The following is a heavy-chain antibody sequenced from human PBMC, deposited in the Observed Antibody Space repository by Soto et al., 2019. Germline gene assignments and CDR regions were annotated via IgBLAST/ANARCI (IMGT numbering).Heavy chain of an antibody. CDR1: GCAIRICGYN. D-gene: IGHD3-9*01. J-gene: IGHJ6*02. CDR2: IYYSGST. Sequence: SETLSQTYNFSGCAIRICGYNRRWIRQRPGKGLEWIGYIYYSGSTYYNPSLKSRVTISVDTSKNQFSLKLSSVTAADTAVYYCASQGPLRYFDWLPTTYYYGMDVWGQGTTVT. CDR3: ASQGPLRYFDWLPTTYYYGMDV. V-gene: IGHV4-31*03.